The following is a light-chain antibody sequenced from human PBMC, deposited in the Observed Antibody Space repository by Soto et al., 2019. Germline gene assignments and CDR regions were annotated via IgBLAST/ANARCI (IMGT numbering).Light chain of an antibody. CDR2: AAS. CDR3: LLYFSPDRYT. V-gene: IGKV3-15*01. Sequence: EIVMTQSPATLSVSPGERATLSCRASQSVTSSLAWYQHKPGQAPRLLIYAASTRATGIPARFSGSGSDTDFSLTIRRLDPEDFAMYYCLLYFSPDRYTFGPGTKVQIK. CDR1: QSVTSS. J-gene: IGKJ2*01.